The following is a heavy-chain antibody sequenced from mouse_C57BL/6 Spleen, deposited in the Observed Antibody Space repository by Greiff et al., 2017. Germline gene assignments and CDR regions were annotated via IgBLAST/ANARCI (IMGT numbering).Heavy chain of an antibody. CDR2: IDPSASYT. D-gene: IGHD2-4*01. CDR3: ARRDYDYYFDD. Sequence: QVQLQQSGAELVMPGASVKLSCKASGYTFTSYWMHWVKQRPGQGLEWIGEIDPSASYTTYNQKFKGKSTLTVDKSSSTAYMQLSRLTSEDSAVYYCARRDYDYYFDDWGQGTTLTVSS. CDR1: GYTFTSYW. J-gene: IGHJ2*01. V-gene: IGHV1-69*01.